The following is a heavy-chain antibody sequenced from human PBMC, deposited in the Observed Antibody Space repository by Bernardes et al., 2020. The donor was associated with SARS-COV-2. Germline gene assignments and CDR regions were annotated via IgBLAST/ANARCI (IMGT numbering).Heavy chain of an antibody. CDR3: ARAWGYYDSSGYYG. CDR1: GYTFTDYY. V-gene: IGHV1-2*02. D-gene: IGHD3-22*01. J-gene: IGHJ4*02. Sequence: ASVKVSCKASGYTFTDYYIHWVRQAPGQGLEWVGWINPNSGGTNYALKFQGRVTMTRDTSISKAYMELSRLRSDDTAVYYCARAWGYYDSSGYYGWGQGTLVTVSS. CDR2: INPNSGGT.